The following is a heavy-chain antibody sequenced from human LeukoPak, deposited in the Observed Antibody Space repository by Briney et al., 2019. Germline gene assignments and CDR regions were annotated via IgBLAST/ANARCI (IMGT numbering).Heavy chain of an antibody. Sequence: GGSLRLSCAASGFTFSGSAMHWVRQAPGKGLEWVGQIGSGAKSYATAYAASVKGRFTISRDDSKNTAYLQMNSLRTEDTAVYYCTREKEAYNFGLAYYYYYMDVWGKGTTVTVSS. V-gene: IGHV3-73*01. CDR1: GFTFSGSA. J-gene: IGHJ6*03. D-gene: IGHD5-18*01. CDR2: IGSGAKSYAT. CDR3: TREKEAYNFGLAYYYYYMDV.